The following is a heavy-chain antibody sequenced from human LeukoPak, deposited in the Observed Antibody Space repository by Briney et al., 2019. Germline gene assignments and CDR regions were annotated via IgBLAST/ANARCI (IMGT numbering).Heavy chain of an antibody. CDR2: ISGSGGST. D-gene: IGHD2-15*01. CDR3: AKDDTLLSFPPLDAFDI. CDR1: GFTFSSYA. J-gene: IGHJ3*02. Sequence: GGSLRLSCAASGFTFSSYAMSWVRQAPGKGLEWVSAISGSGGSTYYADSVKGRFTISRDNSKNTLYLQMNSLRAEDTAVYCCAKDDTLLSFPPLDAFDIWGQGTMVTVSS. V-gene: IGHV3-23*01.